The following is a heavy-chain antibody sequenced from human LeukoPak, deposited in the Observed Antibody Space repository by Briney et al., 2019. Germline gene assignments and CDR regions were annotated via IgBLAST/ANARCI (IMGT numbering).Heavy chain of an antibody. CDR3: ARVPSYGSGSYYKTYYYMDV. CDR2: INPNGVAT. J-gene: IGHJ6*03. D-gene: IGHD3-10*01. CDR1: GYTFTGYY. V-gene: IGHV1-2*02. Sequence: ASVKVSCKASGYTFTGYYMHWVRQAPGQGLEWMGWINPNGVATNYAQKFQGRVTMTRDTSISTAYMELSRLRSDDTAVYYCARVPSYGSGSYYKTYYYMDVWGKGTTVTVSS.